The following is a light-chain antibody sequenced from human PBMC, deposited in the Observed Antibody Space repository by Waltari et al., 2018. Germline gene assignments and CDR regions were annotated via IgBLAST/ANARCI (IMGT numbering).Light chain of an antibody. J-gene: IGLJ3*02. CDR3: QTGGHGTWV. Sequence: QLVLTQSPSASASLGASVKLTCTLSSGHSTNVVAWLQQQPEKGPRFLMKVNSDGSHTKGDEIPDRFSGLSSGAERYLPISSLQSEDETDYYCQTGGHGTWVFGGGTKLTVL. CDR1: SGHSTNV. V-gene: IGLV4-69*01. CDR2: VNSDGSH.